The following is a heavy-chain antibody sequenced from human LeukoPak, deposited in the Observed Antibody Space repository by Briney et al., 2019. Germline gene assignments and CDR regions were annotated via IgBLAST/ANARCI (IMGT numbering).Heavy chain of an antibody. Sequence: GRSLRLSCAASGFTFDNYAMHWVRQVPGKVLQWVSGITWNSGSIGYADSVKGRFTISRDNAKNSLYLQMNSLRAEDTAVYYCARDQSYCTNGVCYPTLDYWGQGTLVTVSS. V-gene: IGHV3-9*01. CDR2: ITWNSGSI. CDR3: ARDQSYCTNGVCYPTLDY. J-gene: IGHJ4*02. CDR1: GFTFDNYA. D-gene: IGHD2-8*01.